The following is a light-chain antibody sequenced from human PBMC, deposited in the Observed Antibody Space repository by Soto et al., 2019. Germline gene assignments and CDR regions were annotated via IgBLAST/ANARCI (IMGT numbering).Light chain of an antibody. CDR2: GAS. Sequence: VMTQSPATLSVSPGERVTLSCRASQSVGGSLAWYRQKPGQAPSLLVYGASTRATGIPARFSGSGSGTEFTLTISSLQSDDFAVYYCLQYDKWPPWTFGQGNKVEIK. CDR1: QSVGGS. CDR3: LQYDKWPPWT. V-gene: IGKV3-15*01. J-gene: IGKJ1*01.